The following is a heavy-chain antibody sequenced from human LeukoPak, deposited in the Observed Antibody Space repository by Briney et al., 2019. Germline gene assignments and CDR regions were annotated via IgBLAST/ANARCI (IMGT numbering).Heavy chain of an antibody. CDR1: GGSFSGYY. D-gene: IGHD4-17*01. V-gene: IGHV4-34*01. CDR3: ASCTTVNNWFDP. Sequence: SETLSLTCAVYGGSFSGYYWSWIRQPPGKGLEWIGEINHSGSTNYNPSLKSRVTISIDTSKNQFSLKLSSVTAADTAVYYCASCTTVNNWFDPWGQGTLVTVSS. J-gene: IGHJ5*02. CDR2: INHSGST.